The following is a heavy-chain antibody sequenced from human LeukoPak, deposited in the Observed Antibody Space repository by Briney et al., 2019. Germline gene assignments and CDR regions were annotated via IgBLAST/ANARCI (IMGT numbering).Heavy chain of an antibody. J-gene: IGHJ4*02. D-gene: IGHD1-26*01. CDR2: ISYDGSNK. V-gene: IGHV3-30*04. Sequence: PGRSLRLSCAASGFTFSSYAMHWVRQAPGKGLEWVAVISYDGSNKYYADSVKGRFTISRDNSKNTLYLQMNSLRAEDTAVYYCAKSEATGHWGQGTLVTVSS. CDR1: GFTFSSYA. CDR3: AKSEATGH.